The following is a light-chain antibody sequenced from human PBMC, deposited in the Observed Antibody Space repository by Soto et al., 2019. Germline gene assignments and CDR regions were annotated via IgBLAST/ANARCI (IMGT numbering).Light chain of an antibody. CDR3: QVWDSSSDHPGVV. CDR1: NIGSKS. Sequence: SYELTQPASVSVAAGETARITCGGNNIGSKSVHWYQQKPGQAPVLVIYYDSDRPSGIPERFSGSNSGNTATLTISRVEAGDEADYYCQVWDSSSDHPGVVFGGGTKLTV. J-gene: IGLJ2*01. V-gene: IGLV3-21*04. CDR2: YDS.